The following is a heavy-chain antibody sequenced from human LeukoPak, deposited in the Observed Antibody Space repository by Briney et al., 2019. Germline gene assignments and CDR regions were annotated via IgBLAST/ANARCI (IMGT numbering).Heavy chain of an antibody. CDR3: ARAPRIAAAGPLFDY. CDR2: INHSGST. Sequence: SETLSLTCAVYGGSFSGYYWSWIRQPPGKGLEWIGEINHSGSTNYNPSLKSQVTISVDTSKNQFSLKLSSVTAADTAVYYCARAPRIAAAGPLFDYWGQGTLVTVSS. V-gene: IGHV4-34*01. D-gene: IGHD6-13*01. J-gene: IGHJ4*02. CDR1: GGSFSGYY.